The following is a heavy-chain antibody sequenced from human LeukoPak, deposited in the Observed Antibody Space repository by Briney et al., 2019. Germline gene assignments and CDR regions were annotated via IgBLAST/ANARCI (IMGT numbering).Heavy chain of an antibody. CDR3: ASHDVYCSSTSCYGQGWFDP. CDR1: GGTFSSYA. Sequence: SVKVSCKASGGTFSSYAISWVRQAPGPGLEWMGGIIPIFGTANYAQKFQGRVTTTTDESTSTAYMELSSLRSEDTAVYYCASHDVYCSSTSCYGQGWFDPWGQGTLVTVSS. V-gene: IGHV1-69*05. J-gene: IGHJ5*02. CDR2: IIPIFGTA. D-gene: IGHD2-2*01.